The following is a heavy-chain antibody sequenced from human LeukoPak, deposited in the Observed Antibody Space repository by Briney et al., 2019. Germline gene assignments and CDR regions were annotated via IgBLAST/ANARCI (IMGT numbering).Heavy chain of an antibody. D-gene: IGHD1-1*01. CDR1: GGSLSGYY. CDR3: ARSPTGTDDY. J-gene: IGHJ4*02. V-gene: IGHV4-34*01. Sequence: SETLSLPCAVYGGSLSGYYWSWIRQPPGKGLEWIGEINHSGSTNYNPSLKSRVSISVDTSKNQFSLKLSSVTAADTAVYYCARSPTGTDDYWGQGTLVTVSS. CDR2: INHSGST.